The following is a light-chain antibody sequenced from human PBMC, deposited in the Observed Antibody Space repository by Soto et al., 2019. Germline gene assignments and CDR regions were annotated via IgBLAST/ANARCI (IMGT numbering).Light chain of an antibody. J-gene: IGLJ2*01. CDR3: SSYAGSNNYVV. V-gene: IGLV2-8*01. CDR1: SSDIGAYNF. Sequence: QSALTQPPSASGSPGQSVSISCTGTSSDIGAYNFVSWYQQHPGKAPRLMIYGVSKRPSGVPDRFSGSKSGNTASLTVSGLQAEDEADYYCSSYAGSNNYVVFGGGPKVTVL. CDR2: GVS.